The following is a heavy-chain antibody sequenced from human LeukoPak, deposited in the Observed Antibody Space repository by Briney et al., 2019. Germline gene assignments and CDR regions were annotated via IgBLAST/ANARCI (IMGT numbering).Heavy chain of an antibody. CDR2: IYSGGRT. CDR3: ARGWAAAGLDY. D-gene: IGHD6-13*01. CDR1: GFTVSTNY. J-gene: IGHJ4*02. V-gene: IGHV3-66*01. Sequence: GGSLRLSCAASGFTVSTNYMSWVRQAPGKGLEWVSVIYSGGRTYHADSVEGRFTISRDNSKNTLYLQMSSLRAEDTAVYYCARGWAAAGLDYWGLGTLVTVSP.